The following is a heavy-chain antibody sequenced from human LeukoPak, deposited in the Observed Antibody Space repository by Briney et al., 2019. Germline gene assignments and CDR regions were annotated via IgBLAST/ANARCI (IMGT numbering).Heavy chain of an antibody. J-gene: IGHJ4*02. CDR2: IRYDGSNK. V-gene: IGHV3-30*02. CDR1: GFIFRNAW. D-gene: IGHD3-3*01. Sequence: GGSLRLSCAASGFIFRNAWMSWVRQAPGKGLEWVAFIRYDGSNKYYADSVKGRFTISRDNSKNTLYLQMNSLRAEDTAVYYCAKALSGYCYYWGQGTLVTVSS. CDR3: AKALSGYCYY.